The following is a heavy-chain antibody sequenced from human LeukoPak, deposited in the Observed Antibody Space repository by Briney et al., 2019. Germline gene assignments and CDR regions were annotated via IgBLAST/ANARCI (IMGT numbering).Heavy chain of an antibody. CDR2: ISGGGGST. CDR3: AKARYNWNYFDY. D-gene: IGHD1-20*01. Sequence: HTGGSLRLSCAASGFTFSSYGMSWVRQAPGKGLEWVSAISGGGGSTYYADAVKGRFTISRDNSKNTLYLQMNSLRAEDTAVYYCAKARYNWNYFDYWGQGTLVTVSS. J-gene: IGHJ4*02. CDR1: GFTFSSYG. V-gene: IGHV3-23*01.